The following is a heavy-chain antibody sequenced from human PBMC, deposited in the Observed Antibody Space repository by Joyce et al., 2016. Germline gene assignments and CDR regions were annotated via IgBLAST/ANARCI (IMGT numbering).Heavy chain of an antibody. CDR2: IFVGDSDT. D-gene: IGHD3-10*01. Sequence: EVQLVQSEAVVKKPGESLRISCKGSGYGFSIHWIGWVRQKPGKGLEWMGVIFVGDSDTRYSPSFQGQVTMSVDKSINTAYLQWTSLEASDTATYYCARRMFYYGSRTSDFDYWGQGTLVTVSS. J-gene: IGHJ4*02. CDR3: ARRMFYYGSRTSDFDY. V-gene: IGHV5-51*01. CDR1: GYGFSIHW.